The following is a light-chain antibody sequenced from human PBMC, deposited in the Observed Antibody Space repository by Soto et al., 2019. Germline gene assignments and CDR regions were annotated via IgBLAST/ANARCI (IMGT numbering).Light chain of an antibody. CDR1: QSVSYY. J-gene: IGKJ4*01. Sequence: EVVLTQSPGTLSLSPGERATLSCRDSQSVSYYLAWYQQKPGQAPRLLIYDASSRATGVPDRFSGSGSGTDFALTISRLEPEDFAVYYCQHCQSYGDAPPLTFGAVTKVDIK. CDR2: DAS. CDR3: QHCQSYGDAPPLT. V-gene: IGKV3-20*01.